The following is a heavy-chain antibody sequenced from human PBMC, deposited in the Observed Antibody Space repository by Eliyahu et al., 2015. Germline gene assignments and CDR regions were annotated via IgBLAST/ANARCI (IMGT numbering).Heavy chain of an antibody. V-gene: IGHV4-39*01. Sequence: QLQLQESGPGLVKPSETLSLTCTVSGXSISSSSYYWGWIRQPPGKGLEWIGSIYYSGSTYYNPSLKSRVTISVDTSKNQFSLKLSSVTAADTAVYYCARPVGATTFFDYWGQGTLVTVSS. J-gene: IGHJ4*02. CDR2: IYYSGST. CDR1: GXSISSSSYY. D-gene: IGHD1-26*01. CDR3: ARPVGATTFFDY.